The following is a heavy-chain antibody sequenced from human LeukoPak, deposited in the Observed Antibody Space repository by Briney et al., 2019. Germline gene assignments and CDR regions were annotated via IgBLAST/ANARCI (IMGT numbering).Heavy chain of an antibody. J-gene: IGHJ6*02. V-gene: IGHV3-66*01. D-gene: IGHD1-7*01. CDR3: AGEEGTTYYYFYGLDL. CDR1: GFTVSFNY. CDR2: IYSSGSGGTT. Sequence: GGSLRLSCAASGFTVSFNYMSWVRQAPGKGLEWVSIIYSSGSGGTTYYADSVKGRFTISRDDSKNTLYLQMNSLRAEDTAIYYCAGEEGTTYYYFYGLDLWGQGTTVTVSS.